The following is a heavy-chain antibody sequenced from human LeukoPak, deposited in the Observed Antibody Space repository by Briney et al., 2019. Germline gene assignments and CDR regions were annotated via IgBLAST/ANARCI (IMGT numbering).Heavy chain of an antibody. CDR3: ARDNSVGDNAWWFDP. Sequence: ASVKVSCRASGGTFSSYAISWVRQAPGQGLEWMGLINPTGGSTGYAQKFQGRVTMTRDMSTSTDYMELSSLRSEDTAIYYCARDNSVGDNAWWFDPWGQGTLVTVSS. CDR1: GGTFSSYA. CDR2: INPTGGST. V-gene: IGHV1-46*01. D-gene: IGHD1-26*01. J-gene: IGHJ5*02.